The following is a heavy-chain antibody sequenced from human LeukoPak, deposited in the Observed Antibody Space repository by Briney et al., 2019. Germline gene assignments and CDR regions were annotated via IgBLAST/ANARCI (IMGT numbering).Heavy chain of an antibody. V-gene: IGHV3-48*03. CDR3: ARAPYYIDV. Sequence: GGSLRLSCAASGFTFSSYEMNWVRQAPGKGPEWVSYISRSGNTIYYADSVKGRFTISRDNAKNSLYLQMNSLRAEDTAVYYCARAPYYIDVWAKGTTVTASS. CDR2: ISRSGNTI. J-gene: IGHJ6*03. CDR1: GFTFSSYE.